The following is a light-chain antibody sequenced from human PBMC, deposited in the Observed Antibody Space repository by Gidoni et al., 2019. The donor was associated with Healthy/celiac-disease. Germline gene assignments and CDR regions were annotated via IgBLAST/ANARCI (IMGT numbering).Light chain of an antibody. CDR2: DAS. CDR1: QSVSSY. V-gene: IGKV3-11*01. Sequence: DIVLTQSPATLSLSPGERATLSCRASQSVSSYLAWYQQKPGQAPRLLIYDASNRATGIPARFSGSGSGTDFTLTISSLEPEDFAVYYCQQRSNWLRTFXXXTKVEIK. J-gene: IGKJ1*01. CDR3: QQRSNWLRT.